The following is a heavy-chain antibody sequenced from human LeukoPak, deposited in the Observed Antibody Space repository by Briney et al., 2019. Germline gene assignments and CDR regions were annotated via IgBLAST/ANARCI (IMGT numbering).Heavy chain of an antibody. CDR1: GYTFTSYGYG. Sequence: ASVKVSCKTSGYTFTSYGYGITWVRQAPGQGLEWMGWISAYNSHTNYAQKLQGRVTMTTDTSTSTAYMELRSLKSDDTAVYYCARDPGWGDAFDIWGQGTMVTVSS. V-gene: IGHV1-18*01. D-gene: IGHD3-16*01. CDR2: ISAYNSHT. J-gene: IGHJ3*02. CDR3: ARDPGWGDAFDI.